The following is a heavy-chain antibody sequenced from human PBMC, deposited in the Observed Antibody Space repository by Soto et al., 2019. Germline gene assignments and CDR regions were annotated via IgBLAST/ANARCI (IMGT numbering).Heavy chain of an antibody. CDR3: ARNDKSGLDY. V-gene: IGHV1-46*01. D-gene: IGHD1-1*01. CDR2: INPSGGST. J-gene: IGHJ4*02. CDR1: GYSFTTYY. Sequence: QVQLVQSGAEVKKPGASVKVSCKASGYSFTTYYMHWVRQAPGRGLEWMGMINPSGGSTSYAQKFQGRVSMTRDTSTSTVYMELSSLRSEDTAVYYCARNDKSGLDYWGQGTLVTVSS.